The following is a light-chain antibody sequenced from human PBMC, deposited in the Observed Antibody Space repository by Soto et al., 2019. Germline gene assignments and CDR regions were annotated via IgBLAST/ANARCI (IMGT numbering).Light chain of an antibody. CDR2: DAS. V-gene: IGKV1-5*01. CDR1: QGVRSW. Sequence: IQMTQSPSTLSASVGDRVTITFRASQGVRSWLAWYQQKPGTAPKLLIFDASRLESGVPSRFSGSASGTEFTLTISSLQPDDFATYYCQQYDNYPLAFGGGTKVDIK. CDR3: QQYDNYPLA. J-gene: IGKJ4*01.